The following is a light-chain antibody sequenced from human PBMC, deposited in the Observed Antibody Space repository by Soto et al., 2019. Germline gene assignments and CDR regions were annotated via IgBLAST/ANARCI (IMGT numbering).Light chain of an antibody. CDR3: QTWGTTVV. CDR2: LNSDGSH. CDR1: SGPSSYA. Sequence: QLVLTQSPSASASLGASVKLTCTLTSGPSSYAIAWHQQQPEKGPRYLMKLNSDGSHTKGDGIPDRFSGSSSGAERYLTISSLQSEDEADYYCQTWGTTVVFGGGTKLTVL. V-gene: IGLV4-69*01. J-gene: IGLJ3*02.